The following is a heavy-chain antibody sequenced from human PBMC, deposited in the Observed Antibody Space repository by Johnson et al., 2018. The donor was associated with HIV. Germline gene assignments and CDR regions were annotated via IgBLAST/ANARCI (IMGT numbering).Heavy chain of an antibody. V-gene: IGHV3-74*01. J-gene: IGHJ3*02. CDR2: IKTDGRGT. CDR1: GFTFSDHW. D-gene: IGHD1-26*01. CDR3: AKDPGSGSPGAFDI. Sequence: VQLVESGGGLVQPGGSLKLSCAASGFTFSDHWMYWVRQAPGKGLVWVSRIKTDGRGTNYADSVRGRFTISRDDAKNTLYLQMNSLRAEDTAVYYCAKDPGSGSPGAFDIWGQGTMVTVSS.